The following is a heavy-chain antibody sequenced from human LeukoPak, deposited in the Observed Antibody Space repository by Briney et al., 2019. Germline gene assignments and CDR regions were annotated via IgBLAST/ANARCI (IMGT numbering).Heavy chain of an antibody. Sequence: PSETLSLTCAVYGGSFSGYYWSWIRQPPGKGLEWIGEITVSGSTNYNPSLKSRVTISVDTSKNQFSLKLSSVTAADTAVYYCARLSRGMAQLPRFRDYYYFYYMDVWGKGTTVTVSS. V-gene: IGHV4-34*01. J-gene: IGHJ6*03. D-gene: IGHD1/OR15-1a*01. CDR2: ITVSGST. CDR1: GGSFSGYY. CDR3: ARLSRGMAQLPRFRDYYYFYYMDV.